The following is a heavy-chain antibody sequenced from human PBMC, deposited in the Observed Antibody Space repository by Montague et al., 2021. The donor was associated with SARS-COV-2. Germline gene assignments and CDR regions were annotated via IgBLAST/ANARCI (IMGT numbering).Heavy chain of an antibody. D-gene: IGHD3/OR15-3a*01. CDR1: GGSTTGYY. Sequence: SETLSLTCTVSGGSTTGYYWNWIRQSPGKRPEWIGYVYYNGDTKYNPSLQSRVTISIDTSENQFSLRLNSVTAADTAVYFCARGWALDPWGQGRLVTVSS. CDR2: VYYNGDT. J-gene: IGHJ3*01. CDR3: ARGWALDP. V-gene: IGHV4-59*08.